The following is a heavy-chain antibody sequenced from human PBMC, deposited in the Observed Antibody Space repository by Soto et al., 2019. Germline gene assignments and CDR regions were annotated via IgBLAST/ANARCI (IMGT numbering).Heavy chain of an antibody. CDR2: INHSGST. J-gene: IGHJ5*02. Sequence: SETLSLTCAVYGGSFSGYYWSWIRQPPGKGLEWIGEINHSGSTNYNPSLKSRVTISVDTSKNQFSLNLTAVTAADTAVYFCARVSATGTRWFDPWGQGTLVTVSS. D-gene: IGHD6-13*01. CDR1: GGSFSGYY. CDR3: ARVSATGTRWFDP. V-gene: IGHV4-34*01.